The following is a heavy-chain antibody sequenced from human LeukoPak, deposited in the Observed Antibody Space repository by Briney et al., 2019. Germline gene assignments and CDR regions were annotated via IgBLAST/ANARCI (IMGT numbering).Heavy chain of an antibody. J-gene: IGHJ4*02. Sequence: GGSLRLSCVASGYTFSNYAISWVRQAPGKGLEWVAVIWYDGSNKYYADSVKGRFTISRDNSKNTLYLQMNSLRAEDTAVYYCARPRTSSSWYYFDYWGQGTLVTVSS. CDR2: IWYDGSNK. CDR3: ARPRTSSSWYYFDY. CDR1: GYTFSNYA. V-gene: IGHV3-33*08. D-gene: IGHD6-13*01.